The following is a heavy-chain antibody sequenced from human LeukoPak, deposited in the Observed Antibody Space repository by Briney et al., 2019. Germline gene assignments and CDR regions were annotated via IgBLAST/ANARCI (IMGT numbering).Heavy chain of an antibody. V-gene: IGHV5-51*01. J-gene: IGHJ4*02. CDR2: VYPADSDT. D-gene: IGHD3-9*01. CDR3: ARLDDILTGPDY. CDR1: GYTFSDLW. Sequence: GESLKISCQASGYTFSDLWIGWVRQMPGQGLEWMGSVYPADSDTRYSPSFRGHVTISADKSISTAYLQWSSLKASDTAMYYCARLDDILTGPDYWGQGTLVTVSS.